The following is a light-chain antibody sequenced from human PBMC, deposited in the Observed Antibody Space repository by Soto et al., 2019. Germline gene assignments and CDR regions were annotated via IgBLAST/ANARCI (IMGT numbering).Light chain of an antibody. CDR1: QSVSDN. V-gene: IGKV3-15*01. J-gene: IGKJ1*01. Sequence: EIVLTPFPATLSVSPGERATLSCRASQSVSDNLAWYQQKPGQAPRLLIYDASTSATGIPARFGGSGSGTEVTLTISSLQSEDFAVYFCQQYNNWPWTFGQGTKVEIK. CDR2: DAS. CDR3: QQYNNWPWT.